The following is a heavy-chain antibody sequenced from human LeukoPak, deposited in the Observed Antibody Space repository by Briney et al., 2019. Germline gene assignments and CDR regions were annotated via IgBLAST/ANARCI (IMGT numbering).Heavy chain of an antibody. CDR3: ARDYCGGDCYWAFFDY. V-gene: IGHV1-46*01. CDR2: INPSGGST. J-gene: IGHJ4*02. CDR1: GYTFTSYY. D-gene: IGHD2-21*01. Sequence: ASVTVSCKASGYTFTSYYMHWVRQAPGQGLEWMGIINPSGGSTSYAQKFQGRVTMTRDTSTSTVYMELSSLRSEDTAVYYCARDYCGGDCYWAFFDYWGQGTLVTVSS.